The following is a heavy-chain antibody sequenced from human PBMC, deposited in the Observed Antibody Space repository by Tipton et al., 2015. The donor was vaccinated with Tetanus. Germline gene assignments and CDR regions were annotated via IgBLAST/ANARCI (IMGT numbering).Heavy chain of an antibody. CDR2: ISGSGAAT. Sequence: SLRLSCAASGFSFSSYGMHWVRQAPGKGLEWVSVISGSGAATYYADSVKGRFTISRDNSKNTLSLQMNSLRPDDTGVYFCARLNSGSYPGWLAPWGQGTRLTVSS. CDR1: GFSFSSYG. V-gene: IGHV3-23*01. CDR3: ARLNSGSYPGWLAP. J-gene: IGHJ5*02. D-gene: IGHD1-26*01.